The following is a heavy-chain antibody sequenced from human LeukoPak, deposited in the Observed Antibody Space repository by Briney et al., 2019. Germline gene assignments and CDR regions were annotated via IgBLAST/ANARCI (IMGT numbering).Heavy chain of an antibody. V-gene: IGHV3-23*01. CDR3: ARGAAFGYCSGGSCYSVDY. D-gene: IGHD2-15*01. CDR1: GFTFSSYA. Sequence: AGGSLRLSCAASGFTFSSYAMSWVRQAPGKGLEWVSAISGSGGSTYYADSVKGRFTISRDNSKNTLYLQMNSLRAEDTAVYYCARGAAFGYCSGGSCYSVDYWGQGTLVTVSS. CDR2: ISGSGGST. J-gene: IGHJ4*02.